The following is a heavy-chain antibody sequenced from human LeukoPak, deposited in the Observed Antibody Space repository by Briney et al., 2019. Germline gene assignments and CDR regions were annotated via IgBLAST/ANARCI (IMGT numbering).Heavy chain of an antibody. V-gene: IGHV1-8*02. CDR2: MNPNSGNT. CDR1: GYSFSDYA. CDR3: ARVPPQRYSYDTPLDY. J-gene: IGHJ4*02. Sequence: ASVKVSCKASGYSFSDYAIQWVRQAPGQRLEWMGWMNPNSGNTGYAQKFQGRVTMTRNTSISTAYMELSSLRSEDTAVYYCARVPPQRYSYDTPLDYWGQGTLVTVSS. D-gene: IGHD5-18*01.